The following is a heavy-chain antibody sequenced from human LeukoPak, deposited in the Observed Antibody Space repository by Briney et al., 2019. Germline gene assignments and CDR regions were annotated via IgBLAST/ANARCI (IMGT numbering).Heavy chain of an antibody. CDR3: ADGTLGY. D-gene: IGHD3-16*01. J-gene: IGHJ4*02. CDR1: GGSISSSSYY. Sequence: PSETLSPTCTVSGGSISSSSYYWGWIRQPPGKGLEWIGSIYYSGSTYYNPSLKSRVTISVDTSKNQFSLKLSSVTAADTAVYYCADGTLGYWGQGTLATVSS. V-gene: IGHV4-39*01. CDR2: IYYSGST.